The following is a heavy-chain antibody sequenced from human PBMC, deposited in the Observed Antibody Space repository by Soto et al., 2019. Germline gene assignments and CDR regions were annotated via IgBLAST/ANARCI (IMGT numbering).Heavy chain of an antibody. CDR1: GYTFTSYG. Sequence: SVQVSCKASGYTFTSYGISWVRQAPGQGLEWMGWISAYNGNTNYAQKLQGRVTMTTDTSTSAAYMELRSLRSDDTAVYYCARLLPTYCSSTSCYRYYCDYWGQGTRVT. CDR2: ISAYNGNT. D-gene: IGHD2-2*01. V-gene: IGHV1-18*01. J-gene: IGHJ4*02. CDR3: ARLLPTYCSSTSCYRYYCDY.